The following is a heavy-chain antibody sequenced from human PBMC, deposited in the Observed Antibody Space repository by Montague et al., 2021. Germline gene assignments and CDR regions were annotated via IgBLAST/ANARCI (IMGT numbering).Heavy chain of an antibody. V-gene: IGHV3-30*03. J-gene: IGHJ5*02. D-gene: IGHD6-19*01. Sequence: SLRLSCAASGFTFSNYALHWVRQSPGKGQEWVAIISPDGSNEDYADSVKGRFSISRDNSNNTLYLLMNSLRPEDTAIYYCARVGETSGWYWDRFDPWGQGTLVTVSS. CDR1: GFTFSNYA. CDR3: ARVGETSGWYWDRFDP. CDR2: ISPDGSNE.